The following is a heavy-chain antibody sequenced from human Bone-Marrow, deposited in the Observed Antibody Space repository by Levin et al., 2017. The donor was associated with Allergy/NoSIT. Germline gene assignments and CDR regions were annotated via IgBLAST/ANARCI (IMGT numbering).Heavy chain of an antibody. V-gene: IGHV3-30*18. CDR1: GFTFSRYA. CDR2: ITDDGNSK. CDR3: EKAHELETIGGAFDI. D-gene: IGHD3-3*01. J-gene: IGHJ3*02. Sequence: GGSLRLSCAASGFTFSRYAMHWVRQAPGKGLEWVAVITDDGNSKYYGDSVRGRFTVSRDNSKNDLYLHMDTLRPAGAAVYYCEKAHELETIGGAFDIRGQGTVVTVFS.